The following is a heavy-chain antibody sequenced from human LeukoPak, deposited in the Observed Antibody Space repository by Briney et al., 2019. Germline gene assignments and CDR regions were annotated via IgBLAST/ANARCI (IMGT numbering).Heavy chain of an antibody. CDR2: ITASSGNT. CDR1: GFIFSDYA. V-gene: IGHV3-23*01. Sequence: GGSLRLSCAASGFIFSDYAMNWVRQAPGKGLEWVSSITASSGNTFYADSVKGRFTISRENSKNTLYLQMSSLRPEDTAIYYCANRYCRGGSCYFDNWGQGTLVTVSS. D-gene: IGHD2-15*01. J-gene: IGHJ4*02. CDR3: ANRYCRGGSCYFDN.